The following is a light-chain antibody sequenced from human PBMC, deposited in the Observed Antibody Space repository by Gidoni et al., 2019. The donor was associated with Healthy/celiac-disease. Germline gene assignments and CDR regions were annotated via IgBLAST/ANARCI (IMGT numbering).Light chain of an antibody. CDR2: DAS. CDR3: QQYDNRPYT. V-gene: IGKV1-33*01. Sequence: DIQMTQSPSSLSASVGDRVTITCQASQDISNYLNWYQQKPGKAPKLLIYDASNLETGAPSRFSGSGSGTDFTFTISCLQSEDIATYYCQQYDNRPYTFXXXTKLEIK. J-gene: IGKJ2*01. CDR1: QDISNY.